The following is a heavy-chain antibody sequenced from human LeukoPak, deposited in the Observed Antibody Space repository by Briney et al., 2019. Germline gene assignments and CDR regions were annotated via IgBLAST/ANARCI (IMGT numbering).Heavy chain of an antibody. V-gene: IGHV3-23*01. CDR3: AKDPYYDFWSGSLYYYYGMDV. CDR1: GFTFSGSY. Sequence: GGSLRLSCAASGFTFSGSYMTWIRQAPGKGLEWVSAISGSGGSTYYADSVKGRFTFSRDNSKNTLYLQMNSLRAEDTAVYYCAKDPYYDFWSGSLYYYYGMDVWGQGTTVTVSS. CDR2: ISGSGGST. J-gene: IGHJ6*02. D-gene: IGHD3-3*01.